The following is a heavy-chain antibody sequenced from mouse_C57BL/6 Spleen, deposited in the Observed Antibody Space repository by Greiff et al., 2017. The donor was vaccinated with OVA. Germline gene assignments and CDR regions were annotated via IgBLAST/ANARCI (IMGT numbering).Heavy chain of an antibody. CDR3: AIWNYGSSSFAY. V-gene: IGHV1-74*01. CDR1: GYTFTSYW. CDR2: IHPSDSAT. J-gene: IGHJ3*01. Sequence: QVQLQQPGPELVKPGASVKVSCKASGYTFTSYWMHWVKQRSGQGLEWIGRIHPSDSATNYNQKFKGNATLTVDKSSSTAHKQLRSLAYEDSAVYYCAIWNYGSSSFAYWGQGTLVTVSA. D-gene: IGHD1-1*01.